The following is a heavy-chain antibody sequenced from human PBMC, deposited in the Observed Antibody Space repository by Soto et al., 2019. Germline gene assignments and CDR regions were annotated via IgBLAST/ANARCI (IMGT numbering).Heavy chain of an antibody. V-gene: IGHV3-48*03. CDR2: ISSSGSTI. CDR3: ARAGAVAGHLYYYYYYGMDV. CDR1: GFTFSSYE. J-gene: IGHJ6*02. D-gene: IGHD6-19*01. Sequence: EVQLVESGGGLVQPGGSLRLSCAASGFTFSSYEMNWVRQAPGKGLEWVSYISSSGSTIYYADSVKGRFTISRDNAKNSLYLQMNSLRAEDTAVYYCARAGAVAGHLYYYYYYGMDVWGQGTTVTVSS.